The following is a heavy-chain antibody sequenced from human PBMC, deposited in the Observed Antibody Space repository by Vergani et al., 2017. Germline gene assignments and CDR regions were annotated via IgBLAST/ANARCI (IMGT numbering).Heavy chain of an antibody. CDR1: GGSISSGNYY. V-gene: IGHV4-61*02. CDR2: IYTSGST. Sequence: QVQLQESGPELVKPSQTLSLTCTVSGGSISSGNYYWSWIRQPAGKGLEWIGRIYTSGSTNYNPSLKSRVTISVDTSKNQFSLKLSSVTAADTAVYYCARGGADDYDSSGWYYWGQGTLVTVSS. D-gene: IGHD3-22*01. J-gene: IGHJ4*02. CDR3: ARGGADDYDSSGWYY.